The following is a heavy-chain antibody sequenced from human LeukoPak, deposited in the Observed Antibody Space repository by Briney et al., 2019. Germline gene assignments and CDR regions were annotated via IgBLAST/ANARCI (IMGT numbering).Heavy chain of an antibody. D-gene: IGHD5-12*01. Sequence: PGRSLRLSCAASGFTFSDYYMSWSRQAPGKGLEWVSYISSSSSYTDYADSVKGRFTISRDNAKNSLNLQMNSLRAEDTAVYYCARDSGYSGYSDYWGQGTLVTVSS. CDR3: ARDSGYSGYSDY. J-gene: IGHJ4*02. V-gene: IGHV3-11*05. CDR1: GFTFSDYY. CDR2: ISSSSSYT.